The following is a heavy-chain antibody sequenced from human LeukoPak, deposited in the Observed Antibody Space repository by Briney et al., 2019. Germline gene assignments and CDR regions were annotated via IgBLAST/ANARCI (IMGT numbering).Heavy chain of an antibody. CDR1: GGTFSSYA. J-gene: IGHJ4*02. D-gene: IGHD3-22*01. CDR2: IIPIFGTA. V-gene: IGHV1-69*01. Sequence: GSSVKVSCKASGGTFSSYAISWVRQAPGQGLEWMGGIIPIFGTANYAQKFQGRVTITADESTSTAYMELSSLRSEDTAVYYCAREQARYYYDSSGTPFRYFDYWGQGTLVTVSS. CDR3: AREQARYYYDSSGTPFRYFDY.